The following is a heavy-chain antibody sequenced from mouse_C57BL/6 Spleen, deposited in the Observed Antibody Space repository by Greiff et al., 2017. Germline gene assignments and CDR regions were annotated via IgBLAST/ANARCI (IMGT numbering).Heavy chain of an antibody. J-gene: IGHJ3*01. V-gene: IGHV5-17*01. CDR2: ISSGSSTF. CDR3: ARDYGSSFWFAY. D-gene: IGHD1-1*01. CDR1: GFTFSDYG. Sequence: EVKVVESGGGLVKPGGSLKLSCAASGFTFSDYGMHWVRQAPEKGLEWVAYISSGSSTFYYADTVKGRFTISRENAKNTLFLQMTSLRSEDTAMYYCARDYGSSFWFAYWGQGNLVTVSA.